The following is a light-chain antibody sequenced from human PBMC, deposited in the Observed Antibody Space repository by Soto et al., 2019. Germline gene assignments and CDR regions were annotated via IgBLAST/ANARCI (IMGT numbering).Light chain of an antibody. Sequence: ETVMTQSPVTLSVSPGERATLSCRASQSVGGNVAWYQQKPGQAPRLLMYATSTRATGIPAKFSGSGSGTQFTLTISSLQSEDSAVYFCQQYSVWPPYTFGQGTKLEIK. CDR3: QQYSVWPPYT. J-gene: IGKJ2*01. V-gene: IGKV3-15*01. CDR2: ATS. CDR1: QSVGGN.